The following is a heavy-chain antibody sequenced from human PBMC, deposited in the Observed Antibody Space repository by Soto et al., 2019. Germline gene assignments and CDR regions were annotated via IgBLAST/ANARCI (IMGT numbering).Heavy chain of an antibody. CDR2: IWFDGSNK. V-gene: IGHV3-33*01. CDR1: GFTFSSYG. CDR3: ARVSLYCSSTSCPEGDYYYYMDV. D-gene: IGHD2-2*01. J-gene: IGHJ6*03. Sequence: GGSLRLSCAASGFTFSSYGMHWVRQAPGKGLEWVAVIWFDGSNKFYADSVKGRFTISRDNAKNTLYLQMNSLRAEDTDVYYCARVSLYCSSTSCPEGDYYYYMDVWGKGTTVTVSS.